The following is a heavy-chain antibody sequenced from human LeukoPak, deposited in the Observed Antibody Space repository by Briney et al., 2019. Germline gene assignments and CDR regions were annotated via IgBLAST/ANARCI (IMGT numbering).Heavy chain of an antibody. D-gene: IGHD3-22*01. Sequence: PGRSLRLSCAASGFTFSSYAMSWVRQAPGKGLEWVSAISGSGGSTYYADSVKGRFTISRDNSKNTLYLQMNSLRAEDTAVYYCAKNGITMIVVVTLPTGYYMDVWGKGTSVTVSS. V-gene: IGHV3-23*01. CDR3: AKNGITMIVVVTLPTGYYMDV. J-gene: IGHJ6*03. CDR1: GFTFSSYA. CDR2: ISGSGGST.